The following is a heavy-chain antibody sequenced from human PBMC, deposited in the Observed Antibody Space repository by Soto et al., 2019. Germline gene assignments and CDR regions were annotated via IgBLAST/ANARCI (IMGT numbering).Heavy chain of an antibody. CDR2: IHHNGNT. J-gene: IGHJ4*02. CDR3: ARNLYDSSGYSPFGY. CDR1: GGSISSADYY. V-gene: IGHV4-30-4*01. Sequence: QVQLQESGPGLVKPSQTLSLTCIVSGGSISSADYYWSWIRQPPGKGLEWIGHIHHNGNTNYNPSLKNRVTISVDTSKNQCSLKLTSVSDADTAPYFCARNLYDSSGYSPFGYWGQGTLVTVSS. D-gene: IGHD3-22*01.